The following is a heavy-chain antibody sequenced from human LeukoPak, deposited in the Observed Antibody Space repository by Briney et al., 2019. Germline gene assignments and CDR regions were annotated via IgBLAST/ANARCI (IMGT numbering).Heavy chain of an antibody. CDR1: GFTFSSYW. V-gene: IGHV3-74*01. CDR3: AYSSGYSAFDY. Sequence: PGGSLRLSRAASGFTFSSYWMNWVRQAPGKGLVWVSRIASDGSSTTYADSVKGRFTISRDNSKNTLYLQMNSLRAEDTAVYYCAYSSGYSAFDYWGQGTLVTVSS. D-gene: IGHD3-22*01. J-gene: IGHJ4*02. CDR2: IASDGSST.